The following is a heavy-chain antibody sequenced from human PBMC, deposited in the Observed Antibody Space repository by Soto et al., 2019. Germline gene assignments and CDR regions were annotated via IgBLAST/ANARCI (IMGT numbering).Heavy chain of an antibody. CDR2: INAGNGNT. CDR3: ARARKNSSGYHYYMDV. V-gene: IGHV1-3*01. D-gene: IGHD6-19*01. J-gene: IGHJ6*03. CDR1: GYTFTSYA. Sequence: ASVKVSCKASGYTFTSYAMHWVRQAPGQRLEWMGWINAGNGNTKYSQKFQGRVTITRDASASTAYMELSSLRSEDTAVYYCARARKNSSGYHYYMDVWGKGTTVTVSS.